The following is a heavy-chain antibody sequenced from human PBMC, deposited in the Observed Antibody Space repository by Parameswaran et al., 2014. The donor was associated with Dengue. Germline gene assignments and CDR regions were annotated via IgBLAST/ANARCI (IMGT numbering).Heavy chain of an antibody. CDR2: MNPNSGNT. J-gene: IGHJ6*02. D-gene: IGHD3-10*01. Sequence: WVRQAPGQGLEWMGWMNPNSGNTGYAQKFQGRVTMTRNTSISTAYMELSSLRSEDTAVYYCARCSNVLLWFGESYGMDVWGQGTTVTVSS. V-gene: IGHV1-8*01. CDR3: ARCSNVLLWFGESYGMDV.